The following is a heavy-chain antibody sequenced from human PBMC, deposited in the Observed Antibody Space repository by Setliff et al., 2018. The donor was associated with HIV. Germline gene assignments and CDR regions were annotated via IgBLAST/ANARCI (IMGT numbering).Heavy chain of an antibody. V-gene: IGHV5-51*01. J-gene: IGHJ6*02. CDR1: AYSFTTFW. D-gene: IGHD1-1*01. CDR2: IYPGDSDT. Sequence: PGESLKISCKGSAYSFTTFWIAWVRQMPGKGLEWMGIIYPGDSDTTYSPSFQGQVTISVDKSISTAYLQWSSLKASDSAMYYCARQTVHTTHSLDFGSPNRDYYHGMDGWSQGTTVTVSS. CDR3: ARQTVHTTHSLDFGSPNRDYYHGMDG.